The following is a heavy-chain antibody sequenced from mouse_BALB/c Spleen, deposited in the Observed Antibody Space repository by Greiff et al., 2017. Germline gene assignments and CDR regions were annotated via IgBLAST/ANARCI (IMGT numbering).Heavy chain of an antibody. Sequence: ESGPELVKPGASVRISCKASGYTFTSYYIHWVKQRPGQGLEWIGWIYPGNVNTKYNEKFKGKATLTADKSSSTAYMQLSSLTSEDSAVYFCARYDGTTKGFAYWGQGTLVTVSA. J-gene: IGHJ3*01. CDR3: ARYDGTTKGFAY. D-gene: IGHD2-3*01. V-gene: IGHV1S56*01. CDR2: IYPGNVNT. CDR1: GYTFTSYY.